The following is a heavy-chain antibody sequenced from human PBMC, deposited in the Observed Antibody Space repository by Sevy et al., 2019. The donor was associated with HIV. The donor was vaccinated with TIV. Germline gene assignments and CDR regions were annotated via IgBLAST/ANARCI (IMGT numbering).Heavy chain of an antibody. CDR2: INHSGST. Sequence: SETLSLTCAVYGGSFSGYYWSWIRQPPGKGLEWIGEINHSGSTNYNPSLKSRVTISVDTSKNQFSLKLSSVTAADTAVYYCARGRGIAVAGFDYCAREPWSPSPQ. V-gene: IGHV4-34*01. CDR1: GGSFSGYY. J-gene: IGHJ4*02. CDR3: ARGRGIAVAGFDY. D-gene: IGHD6-19*01.